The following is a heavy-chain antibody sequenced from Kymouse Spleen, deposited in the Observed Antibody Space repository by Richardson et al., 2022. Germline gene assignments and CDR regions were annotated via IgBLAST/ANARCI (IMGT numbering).Heavy chain of an antibody. CDR1: GFTFDDYA. CDR3: AKVKYSSGSLL*L. CDR2: ISWNSGSI. V-gene: IGHV3-9*01. Sequence: EVQLVESGGGLVQPGRSLRLSCAASGFTFDDYAMHWVRQAPGKGLEWVSGISWNSGSIGYADSVKGRFTISRDNAKNSLYLQMNSLRAEDTALYYCAKVKYSSGSLL*LLGPGNPGHRLL. J-gene: IGHJ4*02. D-gene: IGHD6-19*01.